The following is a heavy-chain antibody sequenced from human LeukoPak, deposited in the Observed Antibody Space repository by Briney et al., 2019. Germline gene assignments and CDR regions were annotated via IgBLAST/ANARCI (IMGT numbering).Heavy chain of an antibody. D-gene: IGHD2-2*01. CDR2: ISSSSSYI. J-gene: IGHJ5*02. Sequence: KPGGSLRLSCAASGFTFSSYSMNWVRQAPGKGLEWVSSISSSSSYIYYADSVKGRFTISRDNAKNSLYLQMNSLRAEDTAVYYCAKDYCSSTSCPLSNWFDPWGQGTLVTVSS. CDR1: GFTFSSYS. V-gene: IGHV3-21*04. CDR3: AKDYCSSTSCPLSNWFDP.